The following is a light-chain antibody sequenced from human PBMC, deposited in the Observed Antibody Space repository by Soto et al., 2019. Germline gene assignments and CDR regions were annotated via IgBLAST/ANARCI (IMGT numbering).Light chain of an antibody. CDR2: KAS. Sequence: DIQMTQSPSTLSASIGDRVTITCRASQSISSWLAWYQQKPGKAPKLLIYKASSLESGVPSRFSGSGSGTDFTLAISSLQADDFATYYYQQYKSYSLTFGGGTKVEIK. CDR1: QSISSW. V-gene: IGKV1-5*03. J-gene: IGKJ4*01. CDR3: QQYKSYSLT.